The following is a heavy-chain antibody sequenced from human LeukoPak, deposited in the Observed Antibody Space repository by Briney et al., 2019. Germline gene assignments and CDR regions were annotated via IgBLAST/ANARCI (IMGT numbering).Heavy chain of an antibody. J-gene: IGHJ4*02. CDR2: ISYDGSNK. D-gene: IGHD2-2*02. Sequence: GGSLRLSCAASGFIFSNYVMHWVRQPPGKGLEWVAVISYDGSNKYYADSVKGRFTISRDNSKNTLYLQMNSLRAEDTAVYYCARGWDRDRTSTSCYIAYNWGQGTLVSVSS. CDR1: GFIFSNYV. V-gene: IGHV3-30-3*01. CDR3: ARGWDRDRTSTSCYIAYN.